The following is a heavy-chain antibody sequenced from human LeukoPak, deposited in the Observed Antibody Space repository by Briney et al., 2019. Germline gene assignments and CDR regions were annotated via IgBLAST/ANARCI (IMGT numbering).Heavy chain of an antibody. CDR3: TSGLIAIESDNNLYQYMDV. Sequence: GGSLRLSCSGSGFPFSVYSMNWVRQAPGKGLEWVSSITRKSNYIYYADSVKGRFTISRDNAMNSVFLQLNSLRAEDSAVYYCTSGLIAIESDNNLYQYMDVWGKGTTVTVSS. V-gene: IGHV3-21*01. CDR1: GFPFSVYS. J-gene: IGHJ6*03. D-gene: IGHD2-21*01. CDR2: ITRKSNYI.